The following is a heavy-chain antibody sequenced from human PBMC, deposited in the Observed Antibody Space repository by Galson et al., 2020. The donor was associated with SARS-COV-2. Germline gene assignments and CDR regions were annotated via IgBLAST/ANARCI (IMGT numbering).Heavy chain of an antibody. V-gene: IGHV4-31*03. CDR3: ARETYFGSGRRETGRQFYYGLDV. J-gene: IGHJ6*02. CDR1: GVSINSGGYY. D-gene: IGHD3-10*01. Sequence: SETLSLTCTVSGVSINSGGYYWSWIRQHPGKGLEWIGNIYSSGTTYYNPSLKSRVTISVDTSKNQFSLRLFSVTAADTAIYYCARETYFGSGRRETGRQFYYGLDVWGQGTTVTVSS. CDR2: IYSSGTT.